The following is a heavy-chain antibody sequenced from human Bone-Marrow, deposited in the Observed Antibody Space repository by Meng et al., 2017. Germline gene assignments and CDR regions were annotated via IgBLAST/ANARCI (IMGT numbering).Heavy chain of an antibody. Sequence: GSLRLSCAVSGGSISSSNWWSWVRQPPGKGLEWIGEIYHSGSTNYNPSLKSRVTISVDKSKNQFSLKLSSVTAADTAVYYCAREAVAITMIVVPSHYFDYWGQGTLVTVAS. V-gene: IGHV4-4*02. D-gene: IGHD3-22*01. CDR1: GGSISSSNW. CDR2: IYHSGST. CDR3: AREAVAITMIVVPSHYFDY. J-gene: IGHJ4*02.